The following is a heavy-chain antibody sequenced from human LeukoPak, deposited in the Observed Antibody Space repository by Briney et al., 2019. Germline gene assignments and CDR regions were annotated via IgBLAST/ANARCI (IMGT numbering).Heavy chain of an antibody. CDR1: GGSFSGYY. CDR3: ARRYSSSWYNWFDP. V-gene: IGHV4-34*01. Sequence: SETLSLTCAVYGGSFSGYYWSWIRQPPGKGLEWIGEINHSGSTNYNPSLKSRVTISVDTSKNQFSLKLSSVTAADTAVYYCARRYSSSWYNWFDPWGQGTLVTVSS. D-gene: IGHD6-13*01. CDR2: INHSGST. J-gene: IGHJ5*02.